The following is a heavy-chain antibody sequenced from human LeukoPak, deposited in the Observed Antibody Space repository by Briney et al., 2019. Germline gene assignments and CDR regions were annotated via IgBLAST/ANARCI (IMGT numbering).Heavy chain of an antibody. D-gene: IGHD6-19*01. CDR3: ARDRYAYSSGWPIDY. CDR2: ISSSGSTI. CDR1: GFTLRDYY. Sequence: GGSLRLSCAAPGFTLRDYYMSWIRQAPGKGLEWVPYISSSGSTIYYADSVKGRFTISRDNAKNSLYLQMTSLRAEDTAVYYCARDRYAYSSGWPIDYWGQGALVTVSS. V-gene: IGHV3-11*04. J-gene: IGHJ4*02.